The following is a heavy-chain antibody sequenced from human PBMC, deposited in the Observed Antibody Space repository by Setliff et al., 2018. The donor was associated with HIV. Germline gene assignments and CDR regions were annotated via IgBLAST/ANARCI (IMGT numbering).Heavy chain of an antibody. J-gene: IGHJ4*02. CDR3: ARDFSWATDS. D-gene: IGHD2-15*01. CDR2: VRHDGDVQ. CDR1: GFTISSYH. Sequence: LKISCAASGFTISSYHIHWVRQAPGKGLEWVAFVRHDGDVQIYADSVKGRFTASRDNPKNTVSLQLNSLRIEDTAVYYCARDFSWATDSWGQGTLVTVSS. V-gene: IGHV3-30*02.